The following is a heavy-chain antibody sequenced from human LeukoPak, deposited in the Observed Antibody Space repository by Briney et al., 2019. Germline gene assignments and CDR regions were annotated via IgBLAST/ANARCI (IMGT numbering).Heavy chain of an antibody. V-gene: IGHV3-7*01. J-gene: IGHJ6*03. CDR3: ARTTTTLPRGYYYYYYMDV. D-gene: IGHD4-17*01. CDR1: GFTFSSYG. Sequence: GGSLRLSCAASGFTFSSYGMSWVRQAPGKGLEWVANIKQDGSEKYYVDSVKGRFTIPRDNAKNSLYLQMNSLRAEDTAVYYCARTTTTLPRGYYYYYYMDVWGKGTTVTVSS. CDR2: IKQDGSEK.